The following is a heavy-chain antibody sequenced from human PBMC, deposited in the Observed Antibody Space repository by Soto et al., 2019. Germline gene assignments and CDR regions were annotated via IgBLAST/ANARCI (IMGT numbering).Heavy chain of an antibody. D-gene: IGHD3-9*01. J-gene: IGHJ4*02. Sequence: KSGGSLRLSCAASGFTFSDYYMSWIRQAPGKGLEWVSYISSSGSTIYYADSVKGRFTISRDNAKNSLYLQMNSLRAEDTAVYYCARDLNPYYDILTGYSPQGYFDYWGQGTLVTVSS. V-gene: IGHV3-11*01. CDR1: GFTFSDYY. CDR3: ARDLNPYYDILTGYSPQGYFDY. CDR2: ISSSGSTI.